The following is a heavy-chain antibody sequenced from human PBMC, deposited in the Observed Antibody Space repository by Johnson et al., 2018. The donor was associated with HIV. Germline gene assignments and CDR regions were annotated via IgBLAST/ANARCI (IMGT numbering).Heavy chain of an antibody. D-gene: IGHD3-10*01. V-gene: IGHV3-30*02. J-gene: IGHJ3*02. CDR2: IRYDGSNK. CDR1: GFTFNTYG. Sequence: QVQLVESGGGVVQPGGSLRLSCAASGFTFNTYGMHWVRQAPGKGLEWVAFIRYDGSNKYCADSVKGRFTISRDNSKNTLYLQMNSLRAEDTAVYYCARVHVRGIIFDAFDIWGQGTMVTVSS. CDR3: ARVHVRGIIFDAFDI.